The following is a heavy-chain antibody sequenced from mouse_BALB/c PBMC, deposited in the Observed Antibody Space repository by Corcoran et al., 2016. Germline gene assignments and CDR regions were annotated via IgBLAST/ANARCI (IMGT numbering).Heavy chain of an antibody. Sequence: QVQLQQSGAELMKPGASVKISCKATGYTFSSYWIEWVKQRPGHGLEWIGEILPGRGSTNYNEKFKGKATFTADTSSNTAYMQLSSLTSEDSAVYYCATGSSYGGFAYGGQGTLVTVSA. D-gene: IGHD1-1*01. CDR1: GYTFSSYW. V-gene: IGHV1-9*01. J-gene: IGHJ3*01. CDR2: ILPGRGST. CDR3: ATGSSYGGFAY.